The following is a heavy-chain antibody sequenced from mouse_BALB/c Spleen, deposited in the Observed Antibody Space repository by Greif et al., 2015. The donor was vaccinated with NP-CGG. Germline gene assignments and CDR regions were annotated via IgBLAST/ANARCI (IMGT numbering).Heavy chain of an antibody. V-gene: IGHV1-80*01. J-gene: IGHJ4*01. CDR2: IYPGDGDT. Sequence: QVQLKHSGAELVRPGSSVKISCKASGYAFSSYWMNWAKQRPGQGLEWIGQIYPGDGDTNYNGKFKGKATLTADKSSSTAYMQLSSLTSEDSAVYFCARYDYDYYAMDYWGQGTSVTVSS. CDR1: GYAFSSYW. CDR3: ARYDYDYYAMDY. D-gene: IGHD2-4*01.